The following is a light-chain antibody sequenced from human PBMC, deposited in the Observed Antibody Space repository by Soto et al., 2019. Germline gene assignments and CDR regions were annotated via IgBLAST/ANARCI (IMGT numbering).Light chain of an antibody. CDR1: SSNIGRNA. CDR2: SDN. CDR3: AAWDDSLNGRL. Sequence: QSVLTQPPSASGTPGQRVTISCSGSSSNIGRNAVTWYQQFPGTAPKLLIYSDNRRPSGVPDRFSGSKSGTSASLAISGLQSEDEADYYCAAWDDSLNGRLFGGGTKVTVL. V-gene: IGLV1-44*01. J-gene: IGLJ3*02.